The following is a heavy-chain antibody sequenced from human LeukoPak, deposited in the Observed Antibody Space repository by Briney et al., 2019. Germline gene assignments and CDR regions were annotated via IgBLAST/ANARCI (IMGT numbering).Heavy chain of an antibody. CDR3: ARDPPIHDYGGNSGFFDY. V-gene: IGHV1-69*04. J-gene: IGHJ4*02. Sequence: ASVKVSCKASGGTFSSYAISWVRQAPGQGLEWMGRIIPILGIANYAQGFQGRVTITADKSTSTAYMELSSLRSEDTAVYYCARDPPIHDYGGNSGFFDYWGQGTLVTVSS. CDR1: GGTFSSYA. D-gene: IGHD4-23*01. CDR2: IIPILGIA.